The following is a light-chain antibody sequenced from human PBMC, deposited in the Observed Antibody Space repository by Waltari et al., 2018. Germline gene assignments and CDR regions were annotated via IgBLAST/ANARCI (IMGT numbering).Light chain of an antibody. CDR1: QSISTS. CDR2: VSS. Sequence: LQMPQSPSSLSASVGDRVTITCRASQSISTSLNWYPQIPVNAPKLLIYVSSTLQSGVPSRFSGSGSGTDFSLTISSLQPEDFATYYCQQSYTTAYTFGQGTKLEIK. V-gene: IGKV1-39*01. CDR3: QQSYTTAYT. J-gene: IGKJ2*01.